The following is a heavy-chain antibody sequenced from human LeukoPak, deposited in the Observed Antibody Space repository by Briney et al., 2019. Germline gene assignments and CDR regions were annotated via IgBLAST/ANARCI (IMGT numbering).Heavy chain of an antibody. Sequence: PGGSLRLSCAASGFTFSSYAMSWVRQAPGKGLEWVSSISANGGETHYADSVKGRFTISRDNSKNTPYLQINNPRVEDTAVYYCAKRYYDFPLDYWGQGTLVTVSS. CDR3: AKRYYDFPLDY. V-gene: IGHV3-23*01. D-gene: IGHD3-3*01. CDR1: GFTFSSYA. CDR2: ISANGGET. J-gene: IGHJ4*02.